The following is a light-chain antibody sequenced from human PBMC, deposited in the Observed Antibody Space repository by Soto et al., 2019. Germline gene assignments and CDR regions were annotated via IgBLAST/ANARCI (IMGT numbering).Light chain of an antibody. CDR3: QQYVSPPLFT. CDR2: GAS. J-gene: IGKJ3*01. V-gene: IGKV3-20*01. CDR1: QSVSSSY. Sequence: EIVLTQSPGTLSLSPGERATLSCRASQSVSSSYLAWYQQKPGQAPRLLIHGASSRATGIPDRFSGSGSGTDFTLTISRLEPEDFAVYSCQQYVSPPLFTFGPGTKVDIK.